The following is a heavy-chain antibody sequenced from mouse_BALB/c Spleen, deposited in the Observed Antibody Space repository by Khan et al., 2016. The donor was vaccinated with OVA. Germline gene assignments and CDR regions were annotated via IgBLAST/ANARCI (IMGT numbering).Heavy chain of an antibody. J-gene: IGHJ2*01. Sequence: EVQLQESGPGLVKPSQSLSLTCTVTGYSITSGYGWNWIRQFPGNKLEWMGYISYSGSTNYNPSFKSRIFITRDTSKNQSFLQLNSVTTEDTATYYCARTARIKYWGQGTTLTVSS. CDR3: ARTARIKY. CDR1: GYSITSGYG. D-gene: IGHD1-2*01. V-gene: IGHV3-2*02. CDR2: ISYSGST.